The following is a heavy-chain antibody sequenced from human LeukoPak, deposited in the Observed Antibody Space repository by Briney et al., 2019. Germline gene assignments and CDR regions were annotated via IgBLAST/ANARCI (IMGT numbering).Heavy chain of an antibody. CDR2: ICAYKGNT. J-gene: IGHJ6*02. D-gene: IGHD2/OR15-2a*01. CDR1: GYTFTSYG. Sequence: EASVKVSCKASGYTFTSYGISWVRQAPGQGLEWMGWICAYKGNTNYTQKPQGRVTMTTDTSTSTANMELRSMRSDDTAVYYCARLRSMGDYYGMDVWGQGTTVTVSS. CDR3: ARLRSMGDYYGMDV. V-gene: IGHV1-18*01.